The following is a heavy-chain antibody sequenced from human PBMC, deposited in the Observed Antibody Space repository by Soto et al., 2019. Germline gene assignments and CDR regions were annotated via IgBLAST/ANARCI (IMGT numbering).Heavy chain of an antibody. D-gene: IGHD6-6*01. CDR1: GGSFSTDY. CDR2: INPSGGT. CDR3: ARVLAARASRDFDY. Sequence: PSETLAVTCAVYGGSFSTDYWSWIRQPPGKGLEWIGEINPSGGTNYNPSLKSRVTISVATSKNQFSLKLSSVTAADTAVYYCARVLAARASRDFDYWGQGTLVTVSS. V-gene: IGHV4-34*01. J-gene: IGHJ4*02.